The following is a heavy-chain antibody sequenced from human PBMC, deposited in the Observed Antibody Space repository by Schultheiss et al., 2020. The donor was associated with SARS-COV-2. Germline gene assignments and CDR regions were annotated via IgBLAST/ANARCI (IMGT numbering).Heavy chain of an antibody. Sequence: GESLKISCAASGFTFSSYGMHWVRQAPGKGLEWVAFIRYDGSNKYYADSVKGRFTISRDNSKNTLYLQMNSLRAEDTAVYYCARDYGDYEKADYWGQGTLVTVSS. CDR2: IRYDGSNK. J-gene: IGHJ4*02. CDR1: GFTFSSYG. CDR3: ARDYGDYEKADY. D-gene: IGHD4-17*01. V-gene: IGHV3-30*02.